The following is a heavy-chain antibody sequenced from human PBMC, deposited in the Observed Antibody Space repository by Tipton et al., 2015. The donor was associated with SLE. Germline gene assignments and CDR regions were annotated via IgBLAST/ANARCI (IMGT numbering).Heavy chain of an antibody. CDR2: VTGNGDST. CDR1: GFTFSSYW. V-gene: IGHV3-23*01. D-gene: IGHD2-2*01. Sequence: GSLRLSCAASGFTFSSYWMHWVRQAPGKGLEWVAAVTGNGDSTYYAESVRGRFTLSRDNSRNTLSLQMSSLTADDTAVYYCAKDLGYCSTADCYGGFDYWGQGTLVTVSS. CDR3: AKDLGYCSTADCYGGFDY. J-gene: IGHJ4*02.